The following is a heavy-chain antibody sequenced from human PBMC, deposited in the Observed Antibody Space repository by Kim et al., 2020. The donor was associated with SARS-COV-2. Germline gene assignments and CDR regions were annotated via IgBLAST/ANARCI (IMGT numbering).Heavy chain of an antibody. J-gene: IGHJ4*02. D-gene: IGHD3-10*01. V-gene: IGHV3-64*01. CDR1: GFVFSNYA. Sequence: GGSLRLSGAASGFVFSNYAVHWVRQAPGKGLEYVSAISSNGQSTYYGNSVKGRFTISRDNSKDTLYLQMGSLGVEDMAVYYCARGGYYYGSGSYYYYFDSWGQGTLVTVSS. CDR3: ARGGYYYGSGSYYYYFDS. CDR2: ISSNGQST.